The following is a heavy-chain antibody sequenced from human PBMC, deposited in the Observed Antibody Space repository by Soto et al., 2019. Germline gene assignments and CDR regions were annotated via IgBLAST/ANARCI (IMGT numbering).Heavy chain of an antibody. CDR2: IYPSGGST. CDR1: GYTFTNYY. Sequence: ASVKVSCKASGYTFTNYYMHWVRQAPGQGLEWMGIIYPSGGSTRNAQKFQGRVTMTRDTSTSTVYMELSSLRSEDTAVYYCARDFSGRMDYWGRGTLVTVSS. V-gene: IGHV1-46*01. J-gene: IGHJ4*02. D-gene: IGHD3-10*01. CDR3: ARDFSGRMDY.